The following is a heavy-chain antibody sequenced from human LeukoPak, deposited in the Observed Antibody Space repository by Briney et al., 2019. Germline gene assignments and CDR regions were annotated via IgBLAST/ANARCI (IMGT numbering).Heavy chain of an antibody. CDR2: VQHIGGET. CDR3: AKMSSSWTYYYGMDV. CDR1: GFTFSNSW. V-gene: IGHV3-7*03. Sequence: GGSLRLSCAGSGFTFSNSWMGWVRQAPGKGLEWVANVQHIGGETYYADSVKGRFTISRDNSKNTLYLQMNSLRAEDTAVYYCAKMSSSWTYYYGMDVWGQGTTVTVSS. J-gene: IGHJ6*02. D-gene: IGHD6-13*01.